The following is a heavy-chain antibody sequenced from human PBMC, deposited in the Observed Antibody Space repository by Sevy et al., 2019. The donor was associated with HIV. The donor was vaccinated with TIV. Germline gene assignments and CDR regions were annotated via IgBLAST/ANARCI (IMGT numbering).Heavy chain of an antibody. J-gene: IGHJ4*01. CDR3: FTHLVYTSGNKNDY. D-gene: IGHD6-19*01. Sequence: GGSLRLSCAASGFTFSDVWMSWVRQAPGKGLEWVGRIKSKADGGTTHYAAPVKGRFTISRDDSKNTLYLQMNSLKTEDTALYFGFTHLVYTSGNKNDYWGQGTLVTVSS. V-gene: IGHV3-15*01. CDR2: IKSKADGGTT. CDR1: GFTFSDVW.